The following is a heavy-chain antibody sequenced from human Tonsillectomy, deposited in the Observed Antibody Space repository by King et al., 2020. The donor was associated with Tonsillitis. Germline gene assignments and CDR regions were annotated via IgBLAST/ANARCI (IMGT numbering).Heavy chain of an antibody. D-gene: IGHD6-19*01. J-gene: IGHJ4*02. CDR3: ARGSVVAGFFDY. V-gene: IGHV4-59*01. CDR1: GGSISSYY. Sequence: QMQESGPGLVKPSETLSLTCTVSGGSISSYYWSWIRQPPGKGLEWIGYIYYSGNTNYNPSLKSRVTISGDTSKNQFSLKVSSVTAADTAVYYCARGSVVAGFFDYWGQGTLVTASS. CDR2: IYYSGNT.